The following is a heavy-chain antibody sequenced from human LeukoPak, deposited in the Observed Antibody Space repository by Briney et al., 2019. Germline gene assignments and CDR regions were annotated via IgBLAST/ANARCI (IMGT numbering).Heavy chain of an antibody. CDR3: AGGRGRGYSYGYLGY. CDR1: GYTFTGYY. Sequence: ASVKVSCKASGYTFTGYYMHWVRQAPGQGLEWMGWINPNSGGTNYAQKFQGRVTMTRDTSISTAYMELSRLRSDDTAVYYCAGGRGRGYSYGYLGYWGQGTLVTVSS. CDR2: INPNSGGT. V-gene: IGHV1-2*02. D-gene: IGHD5-18*01. J-gene: IGHJ4*02.